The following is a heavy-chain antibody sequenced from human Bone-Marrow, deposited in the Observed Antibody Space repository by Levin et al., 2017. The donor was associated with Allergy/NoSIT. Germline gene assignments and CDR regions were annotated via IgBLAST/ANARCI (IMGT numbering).Heavy chain of an antibody. CDR3: TRGGVGAWFEGDY. CDR2: ISGDGDYR. CDR1: GFSFGTYP. J-gene: IGHJ4*02. D-gene: IGHD3-9*01. Sequence: PGGSLRLSCEASGFSFGTYPMNWVRQAPGKGPEWVSAISGDGDYRVYGDSVKGRFTISRDNAKNLLYLQLNSLRAEDTAVYYCTRGGVGAWFEGDYWGQGALLTVSS. V-gene: IGHV3-21*06.